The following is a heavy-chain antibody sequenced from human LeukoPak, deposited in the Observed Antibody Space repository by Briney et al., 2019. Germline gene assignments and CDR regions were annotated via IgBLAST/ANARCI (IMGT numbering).Heavy chain of an antibody. D-gene: IGHD6-6*01. V-gene: IGHV1-69*06. CDR3: ARGSSSSRPKFDY. CDR2: IIPIFGTA. Sequence: GASVKVSCKASGGTFSSYAISWVRQAPGQGLEWMGGIIPIFGTANYAQKFQGRVTITADKSTSTAYMELSSLRSEDTAVYYCARGSSSSRPKFDYWGQGTLVTVSS. CDR1: GGTFSSYA. J-gene: IGHJ4*02.